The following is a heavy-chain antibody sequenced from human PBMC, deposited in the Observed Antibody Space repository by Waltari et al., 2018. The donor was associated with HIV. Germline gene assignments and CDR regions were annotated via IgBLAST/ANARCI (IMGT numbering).Heavy chain of an antibody. V-gene: IGHV3-9*01. Sequence: EVQLVESGGGLVQPGRSLRLSCAASGFTFDDYAMHWVRQAPGKGLDWVSGISWNSGSIVYADSVKGRFTISRDNAKNSLYLQMNSLRAEDTALYYCAKASVAVAARDFDYWGQGTLVTVSS. CDR3: AKASVAVAARDFDY. CDR2: ISWNSGSI. J-gene: IGHJ4*02. CDR1: GFTFDDYA. D-gene: IGHD6-6*01.